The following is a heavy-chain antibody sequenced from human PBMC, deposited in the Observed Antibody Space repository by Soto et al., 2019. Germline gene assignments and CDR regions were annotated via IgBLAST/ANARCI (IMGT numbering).Heavy chain of an antibody. CDR2: ISSSGTTI. D-gene: IGHD1-26*01. V-gene: IGHV3-11*01. CDR1: GFTFSDYY. J-gene: IGHJ5*02. CDR3: ARVRGGYYPPGS. Sequence: QVQLVESGGGLVKPGGSLRLSCAASGFTFSDYYMSWIRQAPGKGLEWLAYISSSGTTIYYADSVQGRFTVSRDNAKNSLYLQMNGLRAEDTAVYYCARVRGGYYPPGSWGQGTLVTVSS.